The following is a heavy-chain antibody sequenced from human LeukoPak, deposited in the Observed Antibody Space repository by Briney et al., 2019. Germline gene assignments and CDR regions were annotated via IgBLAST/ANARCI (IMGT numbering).Heavy chain of an antibody. Sequence: PSQTLSLTCTVSGGSISSGRYSWSWIRQPAGKGLEWIGRIYTSGSTNYNPSLKSRVTISVDTSKNQFSLKLSSVTAADTAVYYCARGGYSYGDDYWGQGTLVPVSS. J-gene: IGHJ4*02. CDR3: ARGGYSYGDDY. V-gene: IGHV4-61*02. D-gene: IGHD5-18*01. CDR1: GGSISSGRYS. CDR2: IYTSGST.